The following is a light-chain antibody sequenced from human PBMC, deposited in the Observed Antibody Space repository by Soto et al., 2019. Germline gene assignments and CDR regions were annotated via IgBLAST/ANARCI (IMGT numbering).Light chain of an antibody. CDR3: QQYNNWSSIT. Sequence: EIVMTQSPPTLSVSPGERATLSCRASQCVDKKLGWYRQKPGQAPRLLIYAASTRAPGIPARFSGSGSGTEFTLTISSLQSEDFAVYYCQQYNNWSSITFGQGTRLEIK. J-gene: IGKJ5*01. V-gene: IGKV3-15*01. CDR2: AAS. CDR1: QCVDKK.